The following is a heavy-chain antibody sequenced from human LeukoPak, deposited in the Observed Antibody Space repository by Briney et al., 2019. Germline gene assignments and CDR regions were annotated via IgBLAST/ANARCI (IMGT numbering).Heavy chain of an antibody. CDR2: VTNSGGST. D-gene: IGHD1-1*01. V-gene: IGHV3-23*01. J-gene: IGHJ4*02. Sequence: RGSLRLSCAASEFIFSIYAMSWVRQAPGKGLEWVSSVTNSGGSTYYADSVKGRFAISRDNSKNTLYLQMNTLRADDTAVYYCVQETGHNWGYLDYWGQGTLVTVSS. CDR1: EFIFSIYA. CDR3: VQETGHNWGYLDY.